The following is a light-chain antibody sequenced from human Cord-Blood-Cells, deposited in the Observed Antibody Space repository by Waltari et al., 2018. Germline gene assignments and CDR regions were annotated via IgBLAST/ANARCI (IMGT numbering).Light chain of an antibody. Sequence: EIVLTQSPGTLSFSPRESATLSCRASQSVSSSYLAWYQQKPGQAPRLLIYGASCRATGIPDRVRGSGYGTDFTLTISRLEPEDFAVYYCQQYGSSPPWTFGQGTKVEIK. CDR2: GAS. CDR3: QQYGSSPPWT. V-gene: IGKV3-20*01. J-gene: IGKJ1*01. CDR1: QSVSSSY.